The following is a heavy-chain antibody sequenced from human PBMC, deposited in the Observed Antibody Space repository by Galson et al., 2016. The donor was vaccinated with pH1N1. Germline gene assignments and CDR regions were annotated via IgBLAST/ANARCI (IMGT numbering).Heavy chain of an antibody. Sequence: SVKVSCKASGGTFGSHTISWVRQAPGQGLEWMGIITPTGGRPSYAQKFKDRVAMTSDTSTSTDYMELNSLRSEDTAVYYCARPPYCSNATCYSVWFDPWGQGTTVTVPS. V-gene: IGHV1-46*01. D-gene: IGHD2-2*01. J-gene: IGHJ5*02. CDR3: ARPPYCSNATCYSVWFDP. CDR2: ITPTGGRP. CDR1: GGTFGSHT.